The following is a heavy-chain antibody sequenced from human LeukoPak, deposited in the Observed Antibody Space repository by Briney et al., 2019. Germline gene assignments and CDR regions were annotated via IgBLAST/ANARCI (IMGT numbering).Heavy chain of an antibody. D-gene: IGHD1-26*01. CDR2: INPSGGST. J-gene: IGHJ3*02. V-gene: IGHV1-46*01. CDR3: AREEAVGAKFRHAFDI. CDR1: GYTFTRYY. Sequence: ASVKVSCKASGYTFTRYYMHWVRQAPGQGLEWMGIINPSGGSTSYAQKFQGRVTMTRDTSTSTVYMELSSVRSEDTAVYYCAREEAVGAKFRHAFDIWGQGTMVTVSS.